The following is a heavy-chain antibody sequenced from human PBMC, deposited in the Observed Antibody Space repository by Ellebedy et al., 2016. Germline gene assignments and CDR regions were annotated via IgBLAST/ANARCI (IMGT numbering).Heavy chain of an antibody. V-gene: IGHV1-18*04. J-gene: IGHJ4*02. CDR3: ARPLKGDCGGDCLDY. Sequence: GESLKISCKASAYTFTSYGISWVRQAPGQGLEWMGWISAYNGNTDYAQKLQGRVTMTTDTSTSTAYMELRSLRSDDTAVYYCARPLKGDCGGDCLDYWGQGTLVTVSS. CDR2: ISAYNGNT. D-gene: IGHD2-21*01. CDR1: AYTFTSYG.